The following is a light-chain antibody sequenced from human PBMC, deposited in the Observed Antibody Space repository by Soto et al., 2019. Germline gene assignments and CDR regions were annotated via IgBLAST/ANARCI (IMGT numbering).Light chain of an antibody. CDR3: QQSYSTPIT. CDR2: AAS. Sequence: DIQMTQSPSTLSASVGYRITITCRASQSISSWLAWYQQKPGKAPKLLIYAASSLQSGVPSRFSGSGSGTDFTLTISSLQPEDFETYYCQQSYSTPITFGQGTRLEIK. V-gene: IGKV1-39*01. J-gene: IGKJ5*01. CDR1: QSISSW.